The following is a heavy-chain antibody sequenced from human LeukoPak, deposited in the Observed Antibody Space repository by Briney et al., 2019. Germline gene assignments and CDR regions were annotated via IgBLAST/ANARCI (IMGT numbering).Heavy chain of an antibody. CDR3: AKDSQGGKGLDY. V-gene: IGHV3-74*01. D-gene: IGHD3-16*01. Sequence: GGSLRLSCAASGFTFSSYWMHWVRQAPGKGLVWVSRINSDGSSTSYADSVKGRFTISRDNSKNTLYLQMNSLRAEDTAVYYCAKDSQGGKGLDYWGQGTLVAVSS. CDR2: INSDGSST. CDR1: GFTFSSYW. J-gene: IGHJ4*02.